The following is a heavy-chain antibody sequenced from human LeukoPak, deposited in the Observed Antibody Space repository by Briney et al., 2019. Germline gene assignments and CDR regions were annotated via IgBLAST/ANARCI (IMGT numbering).Heavy chain of an antibody. J-gene: IGHJ4*02. Sequence: ASVKVSCKASGGTFSSYAISWVRQAPGQGLEWMGGTIPIFGTANYAQKFQGRVTITADESTSTAYMELSSLRSEDTAVYYCARGRGYCSGGSCYSVDYWGQGTLVTVSS. D-gene: IGHD2-15*01. CDR3: ARGRGYCSGGSCYSVDY. CDR1: GGTFSSYA. CDR2: TIPIFGTA. V-gene: IGHV1-69*13.